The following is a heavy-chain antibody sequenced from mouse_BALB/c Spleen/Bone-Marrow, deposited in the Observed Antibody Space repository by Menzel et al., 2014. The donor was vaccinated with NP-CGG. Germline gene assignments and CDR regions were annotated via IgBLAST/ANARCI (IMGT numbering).Heavy chain of an antibody. CDR1: GFSLTSYG. V-gene: IGHV2-2*02. Sequence: QVQLQQSGPGLVQPSQSLSITCTVSGFSLTSYGVHWVRQSPGKGLEWLGVIWSGGSTDYNAAFISRLIISKDNSKSQVFFKMNSLQANDTAIYYCGSSTDLYYYAMDYWGQGTSVTVSS. CDR3: GSSTDLYYYAMDY. CDR2: IWSGGST. J-gene: IGHJ4*01. D-gene: IGHD1-1*01.